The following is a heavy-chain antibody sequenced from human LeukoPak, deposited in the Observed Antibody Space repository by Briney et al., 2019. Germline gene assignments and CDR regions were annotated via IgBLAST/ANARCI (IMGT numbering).Heavy chain of an antibody. J-gene: IGHJ4*02. Sequence: PSETLSLTSTVSGGSIDGYYWNWIRQPAGRGLEWIGRIYSKGSTNSNPSLRSRITMSVDTSKSQFSLKVSSVTAADTAVYYCARVSSSSGYYFDYWGQGTLVTVSS. CDR2: IYSKGST. CDR1: GGSIDGYY. CDR3: ARVSSSSGYYFDY. V-gene: IGHV4-4*07. D-gene: IGHD6-19*01.